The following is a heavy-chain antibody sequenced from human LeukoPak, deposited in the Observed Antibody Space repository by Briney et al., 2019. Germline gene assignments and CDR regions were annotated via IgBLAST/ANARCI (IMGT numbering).Heavy chain of an antibody. D-gene: IGHD6-13*01. CDR2: INPNSGGT. CDR1: GYTFTGYY. V-gene: IGHV1-2*02. CDR3: ARGPPTVYSSSWCQRGDY. Sequence: ASVKVSCKASGYTFTGYYMHWVRQAPGQGLEWMGWINPNSGGTNYAQKFQGRVTMTRDTSISTAYMELSRLRSDDTAVYYCARGPPTVYSSSWCQRGDYWGQGTLVTVSS. J-gene: IGHJ4*02.